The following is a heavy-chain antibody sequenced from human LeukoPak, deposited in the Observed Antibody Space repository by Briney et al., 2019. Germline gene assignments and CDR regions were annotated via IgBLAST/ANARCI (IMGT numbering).Heavy chain of an antibody. CDR2: IYYSGST. D-gene: IGHD4-17*01. CDR3: ARGQAGYGDYVEGFDY. Sequence: SETLSHTCTVSGGSISSHYWSWIRQPPGKGLEWIGYIYYSGSTNYNPSLKSRVTISVDTSKNQFSLKLSSVTAADTAVYYCARGQAGYGDYVEGFDYWGQGTLVTVSS. J-gene: IGHJ4*02. V-gene: IGHV4-59*11. CDR1: GGSISSHY.